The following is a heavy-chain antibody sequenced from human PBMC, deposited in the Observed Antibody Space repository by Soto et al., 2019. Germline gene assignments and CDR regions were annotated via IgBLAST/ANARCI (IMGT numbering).Heavy chain of an antibody. V-gene: IGHV3-43*01. J-gene: IGHJ6*02. CDR1: GFRVDDYN. Sequence: LRLSCAASGFRVDDYNIHWVRQAPGKGLEWVSLITWNGGNTYYADSVKGRFTISRDGTTESVSLQMTSLKREDTGLYYCARETLSFGSALDVWGQGTMVTVSS. D-gene: IGHD3-3*01. CDR3: ARETLSFGSALDV. CDR2: ITWNGGNT.